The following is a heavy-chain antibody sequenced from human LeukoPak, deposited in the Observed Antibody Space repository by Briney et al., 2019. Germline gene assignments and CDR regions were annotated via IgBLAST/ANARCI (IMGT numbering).Heavy chain of an antibody. J-gene: IGHJ4*02. CDR2: ISGNGGDT. D-gene: IGHD5-24*01. V-gene: IGHV3-23*01. CDR3: AKGPKLGDGFHCDS. CDR1: GLTFNNYA. Sequence: GGSLRLSCAASGLTFNNYALSWVRQAPGKELEWVSAISGNGGDTYYADSVKGRFTVSRDISKSTLYLQMNSLRVEDTAVYYCAKGPKLGDGFHCDSWGQGTLVTVSS.